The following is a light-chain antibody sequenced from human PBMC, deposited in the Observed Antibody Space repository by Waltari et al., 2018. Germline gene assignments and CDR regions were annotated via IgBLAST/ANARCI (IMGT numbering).Light chain of an antibody. J-gene: IGKJ4*01. Sequence: DIQLTQSPSTLSASVGDRVTITCRASESVKNNLAWYQLKPGKATKALIHKAARLESGVPSRFSGSGYGTEFTLTISSLQPDDFATYYCQEYNVLPVIFGGGTKVEIK. V-gene: IGKV1-5*03. CDR3: QEYNVLPVI. CDR1: ESVKNN. CDR2: KAA.